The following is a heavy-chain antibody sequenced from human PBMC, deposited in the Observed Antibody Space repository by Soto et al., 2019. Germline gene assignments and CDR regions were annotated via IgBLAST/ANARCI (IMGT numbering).Heavy chain of an antibody. CDR3: ARGGSLWFGELSAYYYGMAV. D-gene: IGHD3-10*01. J-gene: IGHJ6*02. CDR1: GYTFTGYY. Sequence: QVQLVQSGAEVKKPGASVKVSCKASGYTFTGYYMHWVRQAPGQGLEWMGWINPNSGGTNYAQKFQGWVTMTRDTSISTAYMEVGRLRSDDTAVYYCARGGSLWFGELSAYYYGMAVWGQGTTVTVSS. V-gene: IGHV1-2*04. CDR2: INPNSGGT.